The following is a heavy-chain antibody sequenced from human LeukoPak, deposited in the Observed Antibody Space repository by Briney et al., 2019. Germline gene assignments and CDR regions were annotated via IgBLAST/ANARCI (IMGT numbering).Heavy chain of an antibody. CDR3: ARASVRGTNHINWFDP. CDR2: INPSGGST. Sequence: ASVKVSCKASGYTFTSYYMHWVRQAPGQGLEWMGIINPSGGSTSYAQKFQGRVTMTRDTSTSTVYMELSSLRSEDTAVYYCARASVRGTNHINWFDPWGQGTLVTVSS. CDR1: GYTFTSYY. D-gene: IGHD3-10*01. V-gene: IGHV1-46*01. J-gene: IGHJ5*02.